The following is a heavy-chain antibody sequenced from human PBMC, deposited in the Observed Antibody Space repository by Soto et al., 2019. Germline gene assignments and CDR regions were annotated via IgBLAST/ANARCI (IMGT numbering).Heavy chain of an antibody. Sequence: SETLSLTCTVSGGSVSSGSYYWSWSRQPPGKGLEWIGYIYYSGSTNYNPSLKSRVTISEDTSNNQISLKQSSVSAAVTAVYYCVREEKGSALSFGEYARPGDYWGQGTLVTVSS. CDR1: GGSVSSGSYY. D-gene: IGHD3-10*01. CDR3: VREEKGSALSFGEYARPGDY. CDR2: IYYSGST. V-gene: IGHV4-61*01. J-gene: IGHJ4*02.